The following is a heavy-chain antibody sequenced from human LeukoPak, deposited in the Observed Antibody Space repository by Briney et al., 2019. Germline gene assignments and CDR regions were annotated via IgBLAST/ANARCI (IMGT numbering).Heavy chain of an antibody. D-gene: IGHD2/OR15-2a*01. V-gene: IGHV4-39*01. CDR3: ASRPFSSLDY. CDR2: IYSSGST. CDR1: GDSISRSSYY. Sequence: PSETLYLTCTVSGDSISRSSYYWGWIRQPPGKGLEWVANIYSSGSTYYNPSLKSRVTISVDTSKNQVALKLSSVTAADTAVYYCASRPFSSLDYWGQGTLVSVSS. J-gene: IGHJ4*02.